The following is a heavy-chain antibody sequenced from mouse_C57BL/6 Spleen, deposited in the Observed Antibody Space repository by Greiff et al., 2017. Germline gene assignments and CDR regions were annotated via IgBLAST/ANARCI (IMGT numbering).Heavy chain of an antibody. CDR3: ASQDLGNWDWFAY. CDR1: GYTFTSYW. D-gene: IGHD4-1*01. V-gene: IGHV1-72*01. Sequence: VQLQQPGAELVKPGASVKLSCKASGYTFTSYWMHWVKQRPGRGLEWIGRIDPNSGGTKYNEKFKSKATLTVDKPSSTAYMQLSSLTSEDSAVYNCASQDLGNWDWFAYWGQGTLVTVSA. J-gene: IGHJ3*01. CDR2: IDPNSGGT.